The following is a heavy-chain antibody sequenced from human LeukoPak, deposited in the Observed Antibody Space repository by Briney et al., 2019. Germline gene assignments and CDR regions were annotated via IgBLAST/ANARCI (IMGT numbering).Heavy chain of an antibody. V-gene: IGHV3-15*01. CDR2: IKSKTDGGTT. D-gene: IGHD5-24*01. CDR3: TTGFVPSAEIGYFDL. CDR1: GFTFSNAW. Sequence: GGSLRLSCAASGFTFSNAWMSWVRQAPGKGLEWVGRIKSKTDGGTTDYAAPVKGRFTISRDDSKNTLYLQMNSLKTEDTAVYYCTTGFVPSAEIGYFDLWGRGTLVTVSS. J-gene: IGHJ2*01.